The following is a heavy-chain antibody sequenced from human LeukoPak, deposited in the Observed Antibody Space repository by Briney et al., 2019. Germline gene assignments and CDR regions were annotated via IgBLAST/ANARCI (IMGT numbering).Heavy chain of an antibody. J-gene: IGHJ6*02. CDR1: GYTLTELS. D-gene: IGHD3-10*01. CDR3: ASDRGYYYGSGSYRGMDV. Sequence: GASVKVSCKVSGYTLTELSMHWVRQAPGKGLEWMGGFDHEDGETIYAQKFQGRVTMTEDTSTDTAYMELRSLRSDDTAVYYCASDRGYYYGSGSYRGMDVWGQGTTVIVSS. CDR2: FDHEDGET. V-gene: IGHV1-24*01.